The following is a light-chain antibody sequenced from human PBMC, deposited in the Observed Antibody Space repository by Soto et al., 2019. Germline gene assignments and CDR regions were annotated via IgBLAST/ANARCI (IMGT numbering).Light chain of an antibody. J-gene: IGKJ1*01. CDR3: QQYKNWPRT. CDR1: QSVNSN. V-gene: IGKV3-15*01. Sequence: EIVMTQSPATLSVSPGERATLSCRASQSVNSNLAWYQQKPGQAPRLLIYGASTRATDMPGTFSGRGSGTEFTLTISSLQPEDFAVYYCQQYKNWPRTFGQGTKVDIK. CDR2: GAS.